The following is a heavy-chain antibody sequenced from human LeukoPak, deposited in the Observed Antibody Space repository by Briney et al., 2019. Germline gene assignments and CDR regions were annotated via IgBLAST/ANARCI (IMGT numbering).Heavy chain of an antibody. V-gene: IGHV4-59*01. J-gene: IGHJ6*03. CDR3: ARVYYYYYMDA. CDR1: GGSISSYY. CDR2: IYYSGST. Sequence: SETLSLTCTVSGGSISSYYWSWIRQPPGKGLEWIGYIYYSGSTNYNPSLKSRVTISVDTSKNQFSLKLSSVTAADTAVYYCARVYYYYYMDAWGKGTTVTVSS.